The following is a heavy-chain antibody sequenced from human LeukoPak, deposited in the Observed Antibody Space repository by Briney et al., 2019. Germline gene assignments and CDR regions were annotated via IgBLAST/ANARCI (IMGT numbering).Heavy chain of an antibody. J-gene: IGHJ6*03. D-gene: IGHD3-22*01. CDR1: GYRFTSYR. Sequence: GGSLKTSWKGLGYRFTSYRIGWVPQIPGKGLEWIGIFLPGDSDTRYSPSLRANVTISADTPISTAYLKWRTRKAWNTAMYYWPRRYDYDCSCYCRDYYYMDGWGKRTTVTVSS. CDR2: FLPGDSDT. CDR3: PRRYDYDCSCYCRDYYYMDG. V-gene: IGHV5-51*01.